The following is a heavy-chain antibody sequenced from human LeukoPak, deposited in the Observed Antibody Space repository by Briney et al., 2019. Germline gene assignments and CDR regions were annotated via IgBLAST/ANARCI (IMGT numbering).Heavy chain of an antibody. J-gene: IGHJ3*02. D-gene: IGHD6-25*01. CDR3: AAAVVSRNAFDI. V-gene: IGHV1-18*01. CDR1: GYTFTTYN. Sequence: ASVKVSCKASGYTFTTYNINWVRQAPGQGLEWMGWISGYNGNTNYAQKLQGRVTMTTDTSTSTAYMELRSLKSDDTAVYYCAAAVVSRNAFDIWGQGTMVTVSS. CDR2: ISGYNGNT.